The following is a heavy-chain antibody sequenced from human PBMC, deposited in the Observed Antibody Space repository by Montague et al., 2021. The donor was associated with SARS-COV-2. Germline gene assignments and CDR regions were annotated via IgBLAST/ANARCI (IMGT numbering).Heavy chain of an antibody. Sequence: SLRLSCAASGFTFSRYEMNWVRQAPGKGLEWVSYISSSGSTIYYADSVKGRFTISRDNARNSLYLQLNNLRAEDTAVYYCARDPNWGAHWGQGNLVTVSS. V-gene: IGHV3-48*03. D-gene: IGHD7-27*01. J-gene: IGHJ4*02. CDR3: ARDPNWGAH. CDR2: ISSSGSTI. CDR1: GFTFSRYE.